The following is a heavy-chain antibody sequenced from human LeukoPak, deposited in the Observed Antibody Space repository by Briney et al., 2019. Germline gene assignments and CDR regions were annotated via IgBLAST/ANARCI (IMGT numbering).Heavy chain of an antibody. CDR2: IGTAGDT. D-gene: IGHD3-10*01. CDR3: ARDLDGSGIFDY. Sequence: GGSLRLSCAASGFTFSSYDMHWVRHATGKGLEWVSAIGTAGDTYYPGSVKGRFTISRENAKNSLYLQINSLRAGDTAVYYCARDLDGSGIFDYWGQGTLVTVSS. CDR1: GFTFSSYD. V-gene: IGHV3-13*01. J-gene: IGHJ4*02.